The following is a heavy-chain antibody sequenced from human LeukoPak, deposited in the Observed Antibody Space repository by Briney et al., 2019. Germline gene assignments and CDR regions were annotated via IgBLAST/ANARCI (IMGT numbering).Heavy chain of an antibody. Sequence: GGSPRLSCAASGFTFSSYSMNWVRQAPGKGLEWVAYISRSGSTQHCADSVKGRFTISRDNAKNSLYLQMNSLRAEDTAVYYCATFGGTTARPLAAEFSFDCWGQGTLVTVSS. V-gene: IGHV3-48*01. J-gene: IGHJ4*02. CDR2: ISRSGSTQ. CDR1: GFTFSSYS. D-gene: IGHD1/OR15-1a*01. CDR3: ATFGGTTARPLAAEFSFDC.